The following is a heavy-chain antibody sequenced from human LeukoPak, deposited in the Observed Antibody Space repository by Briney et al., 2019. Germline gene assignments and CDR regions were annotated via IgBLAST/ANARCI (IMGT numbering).Heavy chain of an antibody. CDR2: ISSSGRTI. J-gene: IGHJ4*02. Sequence: GRSLRLSCAASGFTFSSYEMNWVRQAPGKGLEWVSYISSSGRTIYYADSVEGRFTMSRDNAKNSLYLQMNSLRAEDTAVYYCARDTVWGSYRTIFDFWGQGALVTVSS. CDR1: GFTFSSYE. CDR3: ARDTVWGSYRTIFDF. V-gene: IGHV3-48*03. D-gene: IGHD3-16*02.